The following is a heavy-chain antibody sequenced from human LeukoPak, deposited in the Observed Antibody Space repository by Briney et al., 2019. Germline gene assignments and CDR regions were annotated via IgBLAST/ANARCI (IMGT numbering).Heavy chain of an antibody. CDR2: ISAYNGNT. D-gene: IGHD3-10*01. V-gene: IGHV1-18*01. Sequence: ASVKVSCKASGYTFTSYGISWVRQAPGQGLEWMGWISAYNGNTNYAQKLQGRVTMTTDTSTSTAYMELRSLRSDDTAVYYCARVSGSYDYYYYYMDVWGKGTTVTISS. J-gene: IGHJ6*03. CDR1: GYTFTSYG. CDR3: ARVSGSYDYYYYYMDV.